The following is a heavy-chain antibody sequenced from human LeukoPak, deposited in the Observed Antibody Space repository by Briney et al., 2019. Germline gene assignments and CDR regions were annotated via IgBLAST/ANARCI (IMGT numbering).Heavy chain of an antibody. D-gene: IGHD3-22*01. CDR3: ASTPKATPYITMIVDNAFQH. V-gene: IGHV4-59*08. CDR1: GGSISSYY. CDR2: IYYSGST. J-gene: IGHJ1*01. Sequence: SETLSLTCTVSGGSISSYYWSWIRQPPGKGLEWIGYIYYSGSTNYNASLKSRLTISVDTSKNQFSLKLSSVTAADTAVYYCASTPKATPYITMIVDNAFQHWGQGTLVTVSS.